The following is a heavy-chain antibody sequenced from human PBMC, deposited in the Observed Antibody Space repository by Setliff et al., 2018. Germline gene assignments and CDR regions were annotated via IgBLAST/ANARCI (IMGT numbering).Heavy chain of an antibody. Sequence: WASVKVSCKASGYIFTDYFIHWVRQAPGQGLECMGWINPASGTTQFTDKFQGRITVTSDTSISTVYMELSGLRRDDTAVYFCARVLAADTYQDYWGQGILVTVSS. J-gene: IGHJ4*02. CDR1: GYIFTDYF. CDR2: INPASGTT. D-gene: IGHD2-21*01. V-gene: IGHV1-2*02. CDR3: ARVLAADTYQDY.